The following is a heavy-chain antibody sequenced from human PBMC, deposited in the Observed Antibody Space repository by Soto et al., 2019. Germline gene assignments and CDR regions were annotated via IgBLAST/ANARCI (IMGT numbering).Heavy chain of an antibody. CDR2: ISYDGSNK. V-gene: IGHV3-30*18. CDR1: GFTFSSYG. CDR3: AKNGAVAGLDYYYGMDV. Sequence: GGSLRLSCAASGFTFSSYGMHWVRQAPGKGLGWVAVISYDGSNKYYADSVKGRFTISRDNSKNTLYLQMNSLRAEDTAVYYCAKNGAVAGLDYYYGMDVWGQGTTVTV. J-gene: IGHJ6*02. D-gene: IGHD6-19*01.